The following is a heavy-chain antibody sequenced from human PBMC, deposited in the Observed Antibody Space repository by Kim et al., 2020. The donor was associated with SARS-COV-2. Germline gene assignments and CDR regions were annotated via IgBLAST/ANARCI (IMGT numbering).Heavy chain of an antibody. V-gene: IGHV1-58*01. Sequence: KCQERVTITRDMSTSTAYMELSSLRSEDTAVYYCAADRGSDVDNYGMDVWGQGTTVTVSS. CDR3: AADRGSDVDNYGMDV. J-gene: IGHJ6*02. D-gene: IGHD3-10*01.